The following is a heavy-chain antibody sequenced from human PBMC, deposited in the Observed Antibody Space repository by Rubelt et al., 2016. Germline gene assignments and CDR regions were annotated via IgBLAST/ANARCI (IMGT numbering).Heavy chain of an antibody. V-gene: IGHV3-74*02. CDR2: INYDGSGT. CDR3: ARGQYYGMDV. J-gene: IGHJ6*02. Sequence: EVKLLESGGGSAQPGGSLRLSCAASGFTFTNYAMSWVRQAPGMGLEWVSSINYDGSGTTHADSVKGRFTISRDNAKNTLYLQMNGLRAEDTAVYYCARGQYYGMDVWGQGTTVTVSS. CDR1: GFTFTNYA.